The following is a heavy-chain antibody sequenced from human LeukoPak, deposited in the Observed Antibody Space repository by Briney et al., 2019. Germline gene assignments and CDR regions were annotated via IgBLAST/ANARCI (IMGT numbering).Heavy chain of an antibody. CDR3: GKEPYSSSWDNWFDP. CDR2: ISGIGGST. CDR1: GFTFSSYA. V-gene: IGHV3-23*01. Sequence: GGSLSLSCAASGFTFSSYAMSWVRQAPGKGLEWVSAISGIGGSTYYADSVKGRFTISRDDSKNTLYLQMNSLRAEDTAVYYCGKEPYSSSWDNWFDPWGQGTLVTVSS. D-gene: IGHD6-13*01. J-gene: IGHJ5*02.